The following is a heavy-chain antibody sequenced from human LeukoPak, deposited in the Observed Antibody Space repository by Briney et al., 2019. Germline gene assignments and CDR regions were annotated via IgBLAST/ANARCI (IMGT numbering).Heavy chain of an antibody. D-gene: IGHD6-19*01. V-gene: IGHV1-2*02. Sequence: ASVKASCKASAYTFTGYYLHWVRQAPGQGLEWMGWINPDSGGTNYAQKFQGRVTMTRDTSISIAYMEVSRLRSDDTAVYYCAREGSGCYGNFDYWGQGTLVTVSS. J-gene: IGHJ4*02. CDR3: AREGSGCYGNFDY. CDR2: INPDSGGT. CDR1: AYTFTGYY.